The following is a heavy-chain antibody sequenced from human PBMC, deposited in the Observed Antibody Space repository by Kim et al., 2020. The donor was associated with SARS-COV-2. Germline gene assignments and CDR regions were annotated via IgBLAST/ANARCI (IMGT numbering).Heavy chain of an antibody. CDR1: GFTFSSYG. CDR2: ISYVGSNK. J-gene: IGHJ4*02. Sequence: GGSLRLSCAASGFTFSSYGMHWVRQAPGKGLEWVAVISYVGSNKYYADSVKGRFTISRDNSKNTLYLQMNSLRAEDTAVYYCARDPGTYSSSWYAYGDWIDYWGQGTLVTVSS. CDR3: ARDPGTYSSSWYAYGDWIDY. D-gene: IGHD6-13*01. V-gene: IGHV3-33*05.